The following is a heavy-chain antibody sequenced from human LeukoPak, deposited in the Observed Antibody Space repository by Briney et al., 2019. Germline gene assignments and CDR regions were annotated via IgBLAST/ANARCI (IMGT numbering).Heavy chain of an antibody. CDR1: GFSFSSYW. CDR3: ARRRLKGKYGDDSYWYFDL. Sequence: GGSLRLSCAAPGFSFSSYWISWVRQAPVKGLEWVANIKQDGSAKYYVDSVKGRFTISRDNAKNSVHLQMNSLRAEDTAVYYCARRRLKGKYGDDSYWYFDLCGRGTLVTVSS. V-gene: IGHV3-7*01. CDR2: IKQDGSAK. D-gene: IGHD4-17*01. J-gene: IGHJ2*01.